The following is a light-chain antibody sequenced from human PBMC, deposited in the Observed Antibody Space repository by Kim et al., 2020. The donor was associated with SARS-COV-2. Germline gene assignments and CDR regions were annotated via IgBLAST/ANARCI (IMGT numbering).Light chain of an antibody. Sequence: SSELTQDPSVSVALGQTVTITCQGDSLRKYYATWYQQRPGQAPALVIYGNNNRPSGIPDRFSGSSSGNTASLTITGAQAEDEADYYCNSRDNNAKVIFGGGTQLTVL. CDR1: SLRKYY. J-gene: IGLJ2*01. V-gene: IGLV3-19*01. CDR3: NSRDNNAKVI. CDR2: GNN.